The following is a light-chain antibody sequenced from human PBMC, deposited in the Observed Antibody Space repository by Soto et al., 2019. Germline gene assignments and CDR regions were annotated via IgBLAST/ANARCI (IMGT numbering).Light chain of an antibody. Sequence: EIVLTQSPGTLSLSPGETATLSCRASQTVTSYFAWYQQKPGQAPRLLIYGASSRATGIPDRFSGSGSGTDFTLTISGLEHEDFAVYYCQQYGYSPLTFGQGTKVEIK. J-gene: IGKJ1*01. V-gene: IGKV3-20*01. CDR3: QQYGYSPLT. CDR2: GAS. CDR1: QTVTSY.